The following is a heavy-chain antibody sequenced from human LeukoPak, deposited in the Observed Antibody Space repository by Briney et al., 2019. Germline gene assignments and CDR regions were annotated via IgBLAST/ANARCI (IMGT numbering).Heavy chain of an antibody. CDR3: ARDPGYSYGLNWFDP. CDR2: IIPIFGTA. V-gene: IGHV1-69*01. Sequence: SSVKVSCKASGGTFSSYAISWVRQAPGQGLEWMGGIIPIFGTANYAQKFQGRVTITADESTSTAYMELSSLRSEDTAVYYCARDPGYSYGLNWFDPWGQGTLVTVSS. CDR1: GGTFSSYA. J-gene: IGHJ5*02. D-gene: IGHD5-18*01.